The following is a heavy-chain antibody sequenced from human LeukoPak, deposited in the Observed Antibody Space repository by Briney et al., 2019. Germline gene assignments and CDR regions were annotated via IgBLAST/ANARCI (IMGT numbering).Heavy chain of an antibody. V-gene: IGHV4-59*01. CDR1: GDSISNYY. CDR3: ARAEKAVTGTLDS. Sequence: SETLSLTCTVSGDSISNYYWSWIRQSPGKELEWIGYMYNRGSTIYNPSLKSRVTISTDTSKNQFSLKLTSVTAADTAVYYCARAEKAVTGTLDSWGQGTLITVSS. CDR2: MYNRGST. D-gene: IGHD6-19*01. J-gene: IGHJ4*02.